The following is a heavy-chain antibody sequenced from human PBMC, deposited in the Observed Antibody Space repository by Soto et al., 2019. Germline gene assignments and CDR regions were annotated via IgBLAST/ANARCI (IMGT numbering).Heavy chain of an antibody. CDR2: ISPNSGGT. CDR3: ESADIATAPDY. D-gene: IGHD2-15*01. J-gene: IGHJ4*02. V-gene: IGHV1-2*04. CDR1: GYTFTGYY. Sequence: ASVKVSCKASGYTFTGYYMHWVRQAPGQGLEWMGWISPNSGGTNYAQKFQGWVTMTSDTSISTAYMELSRLRSDDTAVYYYESADIATAPDYWGQGTLVTVSS.